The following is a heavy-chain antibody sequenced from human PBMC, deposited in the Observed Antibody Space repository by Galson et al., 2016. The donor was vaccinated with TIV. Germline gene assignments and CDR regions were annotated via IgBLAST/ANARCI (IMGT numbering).Heavy chain of an antibody. Sequence: SVKVSCKASGYTFSNFAITWVRQAPGQGLEWMGYMSAYSGASNYAQEFQGRVTITTDTSTSTAYMELRNLRFDDTAVYYCARYSSTSSRRFDYWGRGTLVTVSA. V-gene: IGHV1-18*01. CDR2: MSAYSGAS. CDR1: GYTFSNFA. CDR3: ARYSSTSSRRFDY. D-gene: IGHD6-6*01. J-gene: IGHJ4*02.